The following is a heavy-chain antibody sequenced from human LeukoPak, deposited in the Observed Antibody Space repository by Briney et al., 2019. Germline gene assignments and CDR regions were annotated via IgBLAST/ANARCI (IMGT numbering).Heavy chain of an antibody. J-gene: IGHJ6*02. CDR3: APLGYCSGGSCPSHYGMDV. CDR2: INHSGST. V-gene: IGHV4-34*01. D-gene: IGHD2-15*01. CDR1: GGSFSGYY. Sequence: SETLSLTCAVYGGSFSGYYWSWIRQPPAKGLEWIGEINHSGSTNYNPSLKSRVTISVDTSKNQFSLKLSSVTAADTAVYYCAPLGYCSGGSCPSHYGMDVWGQGTTVTVSS.